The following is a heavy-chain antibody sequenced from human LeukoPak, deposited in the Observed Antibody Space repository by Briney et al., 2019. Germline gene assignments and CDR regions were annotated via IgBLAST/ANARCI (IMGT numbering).Heavy chain of an antibody. J-gene: IGHJ3*02. Sequence: TETLSLTCTVSGGSISSYYWSWIRQPPGKGLEWIGYIYNSGSTNYNHSLKSRVTISEDMSNNQFSPKLSPVTAADTAVYYCARALRLWGGNSGIAFDIWGQGTMVTVSS. CDR3: ARALRLWGGNSGIAFDI. CDR2: IYNSGST. D-gene: IGHD4-23*01. V-gene: IGHV4-59*01. CDR1: GGSISSYY.